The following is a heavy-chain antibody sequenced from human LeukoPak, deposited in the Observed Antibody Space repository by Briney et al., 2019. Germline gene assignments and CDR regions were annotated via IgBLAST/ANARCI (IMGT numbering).Heavy chain of an antibody. CDR2: IWSDGINK. Sequence: GGSLRLSCAASGFMFSSYGMHCVGQAPGKGLEGVAVIWSDGINKYYADSVKGRFTIARDNGKNTLYLQMNSLRAEDTAVYYCAPLSDTSRNDYWGQGTLVTVSS. D-gene: IGHD2-2*02. CDR1: GFMFSSYG. V-gene: IGHV3-33*01. J-gene: IGHJ4*02. CDR3: APLSDTSRNDY.